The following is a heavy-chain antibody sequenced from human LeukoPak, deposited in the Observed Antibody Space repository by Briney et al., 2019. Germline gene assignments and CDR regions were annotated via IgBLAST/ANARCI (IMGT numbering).Heavy chain of an antibody. Sequence: SQTLSLTCAVSGGSISSGGYYWSWIRQPPGKGLEWIGYIYYSGSTNYNPSLKSRVTISVDTSKNQFSLKLSSVTAADTAVYYCARHLTGGIVVVPAAPLFDYWGQGTLVTVSS. D-gene: IGHD2-2*01. CDR1: GGSISSGGYY. J-gene: IGHJ4*02. CDR3: ARHLTGGIVVVPAAPLFDY. V-gene: IGHV4-61*08. CDR2: IYYSGST.